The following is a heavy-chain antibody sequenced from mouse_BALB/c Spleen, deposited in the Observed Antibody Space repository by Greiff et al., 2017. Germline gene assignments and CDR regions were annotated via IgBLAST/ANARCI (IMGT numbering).Heavy chain of an antibody. CDR2: ISSGGSYT. D-gene: IGHD1-1*01. CDR3: AGYYGRDYAMDY. V-gene: IGHV5-9-4*01. CDR1: GFTFSSYA. J-gene: IGHJ4*01. Sequence: EVQVVESGGGLVKPGGSLKLSCAASGFTFSSYAMSWVRQSPEKRLEWVAEISSGGSYTYYPDTVTGRFTISRDNAKNTLYLEMSSLRSEDTAMYYCAGYYGRDYAMDYWGQGTSVTVSS.